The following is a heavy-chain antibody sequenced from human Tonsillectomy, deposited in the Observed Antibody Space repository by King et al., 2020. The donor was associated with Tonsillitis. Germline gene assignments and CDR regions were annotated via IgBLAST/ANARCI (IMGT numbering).Heavy chain of an antibody. CDR3: GSGRESAYYDSSGYYYSYFDL. V-gene: IGHV4-31*03. D-gene: IGHD3-22*01. J-gene: IGHJ2*01. CDR2: IYYSGST. Sequence: QLQESGPGLVKPSQTLSLTCTVSGGSISSGGYYWSWIRQHPGKGLEWIGYIYYSGSTYYNPSLKSRVTISVDTSKNQFSLKLSSVTAADTAVYYCGSGRESAYYDSSGYYYSYFDLWGRGTLVTVSS. CDR1: GGSISSGGYY.